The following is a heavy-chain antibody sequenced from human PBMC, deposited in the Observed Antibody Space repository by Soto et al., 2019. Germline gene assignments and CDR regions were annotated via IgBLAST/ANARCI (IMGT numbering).Heavy chain of an antibody. CDR3: ARAALYNWNVVSWFDP. CDR2: ISSSSSTI. V-gene: IGHV3-48*01. D-gene: IGHD1-1*01. Sequence: VWSLRLSCAASGFTFSSYSMNWVRQAPGKGLEWVSYISSSSSTIYYADSVKGRFTISRDNAKNSLYLQMNSLRAEDTAVYYCARAALYNWNVVSWFDPWGQGTLVTVSS. J-gene: IGHJ5*02. CDR1: GFTFSSYS.